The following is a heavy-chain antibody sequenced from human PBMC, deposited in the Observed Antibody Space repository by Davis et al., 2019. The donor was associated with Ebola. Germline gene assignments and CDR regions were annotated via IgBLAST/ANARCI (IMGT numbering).Heavy chain of an antibody. CDR2: ISSSGSSI. CDR1: GFTFSDYF. J-gene: IGHJ6*02. CDR3: ARVDYYHYGMDV. Sequence: GESLKISCAASGFTFSDYFMSWIRQAPGKGLEWVSYISSSGSSIYYADSVKGRFTISRDNAKNSLYLQMNSLRAEDTAVYYCARVDYYHYGMDVWGQGTTVTVSS. V-gene: IGHV3-11*04.